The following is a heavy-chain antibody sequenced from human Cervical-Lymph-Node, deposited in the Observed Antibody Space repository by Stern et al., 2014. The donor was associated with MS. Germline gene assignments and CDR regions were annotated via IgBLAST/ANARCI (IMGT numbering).Heavy chain of an antibody. V-gene: IGHV3-23*04. CDR1: GVTFNNYA. Sequence: VQLVESGGGLVQTGGSLRLSCAASGVTFNNYAMTWVRQAPGQGLEWVSSIFGTGGGTYYADSVKGRFTISRDSSRSTLTLQLTRVTAEDTAVYYCAKGTGNYWYFDFWGRGTLVTVSS. J-gene: IGHJ2*01. CDR3: AKGTGNYWYFDF. CDR2: IFGTGGGT. D-gene: IGHD1-14*01.